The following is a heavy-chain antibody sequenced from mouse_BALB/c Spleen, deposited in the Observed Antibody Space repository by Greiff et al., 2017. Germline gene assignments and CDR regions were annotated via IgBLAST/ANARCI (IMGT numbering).Heavy chain of an antibody. Sequence: EVQVVESGGDLVKPGGSLKLSCAASGFTFSSYGMSWVRQTPDKRLEWVATISSGGSYTYYPDSVKGRFTISRDNAKNTLYLQMSSLKSEDTAMYYCARPHGSSSLYAMDYWGQGTSVTVSS. CDR1: GFTFSSYG. CDR2: ISSGGSYT. CDR3: ARPHGSSSLYAMDY. D-gene: IGHD1-1*01. J-gene: IGHJ4*01. V-gene: IGHV5-6*01.